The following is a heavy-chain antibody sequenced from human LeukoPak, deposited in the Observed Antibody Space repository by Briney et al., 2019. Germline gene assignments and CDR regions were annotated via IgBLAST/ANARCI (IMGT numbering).Heavy chain of an antibody. CDR2: INPNNGGT. J-gene: IGHJ6*03. CDR3: ARGVYCSSSSCSGGLGYYFYFMDV. D-gene: IGHD2-2*01. Sequence: GASVKVSRKASGYTFTGSYIHWVRQAPGQGLEWMGWINPNNGGTNYAQKFQGRVTMTRDTSITTVYMELRSLRYDDTAVYYCARGVYCSSSSCSGGLGYYFYFMDVWGKGTTVTVSS. CDR1: GYTFTGSY. V-gene: IGHV1-2*02.